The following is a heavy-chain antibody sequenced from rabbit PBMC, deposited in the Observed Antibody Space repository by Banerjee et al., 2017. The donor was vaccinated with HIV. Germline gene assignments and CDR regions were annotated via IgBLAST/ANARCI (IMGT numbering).Heavy chain of an antibody. CDR1: GFSLNSSYW. D-gene: IGHD6-1*01. V-gene: IGHV1S40*01. CDR2: IDFGGGDT. CDR3: ARGGAGDVGYAYALYYGMDL. Sequence: QSLEESGGDLVKPGASLTLTCTASGFSLNSSYWISWVRQAPGKWLEWIGCIDFGGGDTYYASWAEGRFTISTTSSTTVTLQMTSLTAADTATYFCARGGAGDVGYAYALYYGMDLWGQGTLVTVS. J-gene: IGHJ6*01.